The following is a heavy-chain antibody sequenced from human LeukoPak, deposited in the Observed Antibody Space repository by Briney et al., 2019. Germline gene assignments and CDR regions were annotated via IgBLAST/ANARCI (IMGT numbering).Heavy chain of an antibody. CDR2: IYYSGST. J-gene: IGHJ5*02. D-gene: IGHD3-22*01. V-gene: IGHV4-59*11. CDR1: GGSISSHY. CDR3: AREDYYDNWFDP. Sequence: SETLSLTCTVSGGSISSHYWSWIRQPPGKGLEWIGYIYYSGSTNYNPSLKSRVTISVDTSKNQFSLKLSSVTAADTAVYYCAREDYYDNWFDPWGQGTLVTVSS.